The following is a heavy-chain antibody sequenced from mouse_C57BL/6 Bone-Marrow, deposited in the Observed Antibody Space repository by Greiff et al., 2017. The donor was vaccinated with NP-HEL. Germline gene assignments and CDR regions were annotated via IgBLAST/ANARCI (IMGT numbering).Heavy chain of an antibody. Sequence: EVQLQQSGAELVRPGASVKLSCTASGFNIKDDYMHWVKQRPEQGLEWIGWIDPENGDTEYASKFQGKATITADTSSNTAYLQLSSLTSEDTAVYYCTTNGVAWFAYWGQGTLVTVSA. CDR2: IDPENGDT. J-gene: IGHJ3*01. CDR1: GFNIKDDY. V-gene: IGHV14-4*01. CDR3: TTNGVAWFAY. D-gene: IGHD1-1*02.